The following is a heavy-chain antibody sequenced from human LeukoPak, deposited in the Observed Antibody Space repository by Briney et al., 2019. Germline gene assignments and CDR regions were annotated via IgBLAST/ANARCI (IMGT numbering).Heavy chain of an antibody. D-gene: IGHD1-20*01. Sequence: GGSLRLSCAASGFTLSSYAMSWVRQAPGKGLEWVSATSSSDAGTYYAESVRGRFTISRDNSKNTLFLQMNSLRAEDTAVYYCAKVAYNWISYGPFDYWGQGTLVTVSS. CDR3: AKVAYNWISYGPFDY. V-gene: IGHV3-23*01. CDR2: TSSSDAGT. CDR1: GFTLSSYA. J-gene: IGHJ4*02.